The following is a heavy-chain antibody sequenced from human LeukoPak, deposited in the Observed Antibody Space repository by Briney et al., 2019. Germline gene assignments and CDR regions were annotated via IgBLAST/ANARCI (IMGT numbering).Heavy chain of an antibody. V-gene: IGHV4-59*07. Sequence: SDTLSLTCTVSGGSISSYYWSWIRQPPGNGLEWIGYIYYSGSTNYNPSLKSRVTISVDTSSNQLSLMLSSVTAADTAVYYCARTVYYYYYYMDVWGKGTTVTVSS. CDR2: IYYSGST. CDR1: GGSISSYY. J-gene: IGHJ6*03. CDR3: ARTVYYYYYYMDV.